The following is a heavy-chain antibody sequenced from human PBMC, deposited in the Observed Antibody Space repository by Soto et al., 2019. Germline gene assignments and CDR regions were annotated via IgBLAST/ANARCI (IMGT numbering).Heavy chain of an antibody. D-gene: IGHD3-16*01. V-gene: IGHV3-30*18. CDR2: ISYDGSDK. Sequence: QVQLVESGGGVVQPGRSLRLSCAASGFTFSSYGMHWVRQAPGKVREWGAVISYDGSDKYYADSVKGRFTISRDNSKNKLYLQMNSLRAEDTAVYYCAKGGPRIMITFGGAFDYWGQGTLVTGSS. J-gene: IGHJ4*02. CDR3: AKGGPRIMITFGGAFDY. CDR1: GFTFSSYG.